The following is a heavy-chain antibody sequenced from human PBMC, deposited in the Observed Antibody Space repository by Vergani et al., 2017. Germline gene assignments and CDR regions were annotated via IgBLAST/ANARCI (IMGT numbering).Heavy chain of an antibody. CDR3: ARDTAVADDVFDL. J-gene: IGHJ3*01. CDR2: IYTSGST. D-gene: IGHD6-19*01. Sequence: QVQLQESGPGLVRPSETLSLTCSVSGTSVRSGTHYWNWIRQPADKTLEWIGRIYTSGSTDYNPTLRSRITLSVVKSTNQVYLKVSSVTAADTAVYFCARDTAVADDVFDLWGQGTLVSVAA. CDR1: GTSVRSGTHY. V-gene: IGHV4-61*02.